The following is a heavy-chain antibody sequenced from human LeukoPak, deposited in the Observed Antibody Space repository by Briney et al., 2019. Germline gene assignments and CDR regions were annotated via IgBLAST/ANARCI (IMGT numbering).Heavy chain of an antibody. CDR2: IRYDGSNK. J-gene: IGHJ5*02. D-gene: IGHD6-19*01. CDR3: AKDASPVAGLNWFDP. Sequence: QAGGSLRLSCAASGFTFSSYAMHWVRQAPGKGLEWVAFIRYDGSNKYYADSVKGRFTISRDNSKNTLYLQMNSLRAEDTAVYYCAKDASPVAGLNWFDPWGQGTLVTVSS. CDR1: GFTFSSYA. V-gene: IGHV3-30*02.